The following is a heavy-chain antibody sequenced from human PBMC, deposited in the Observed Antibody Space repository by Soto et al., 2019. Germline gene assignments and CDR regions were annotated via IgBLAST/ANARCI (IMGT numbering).Heavy chain of an antibody. D-gene: IGHD3-3*01. CDR3: AHRVLRTVFGLVTTTAIYFDF. J-gene: IGHJ4*02. CDR2: IYWDDDK. Sequence: QITLNESGPTQVNPRQTLTLTCTVSGFSLTTSGVGVGWIRQSPGKAPEWLALIYWDDDKRYSPSLKSRRTITKDTSKNQVVLTMADLDPADTATYYCAHRVLRTVFGLVTTTAIYFDFWGQGTPVAVSS. CDR1: GFSLTTSGVG. V-gene: IGHV2-5*02.